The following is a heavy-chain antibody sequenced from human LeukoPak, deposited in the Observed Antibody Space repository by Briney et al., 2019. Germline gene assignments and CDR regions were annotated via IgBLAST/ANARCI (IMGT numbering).Heavy chain of an antibody. J-gene: IGHJ6*03. D-gene: IGHD2-15*01. CDR3: ARVYCSGGSCYPAHINYYYYYYMDV. Sequence: SETLSLTCTVSGGSISSYYWSWIRQPPGKGLEWIGYIYYSGSTNYNPSLKSRVTISVDTSKNQFSLKLSSVTAADTAVYYCARVYCSGGSCYPAHINYYYYYYMDVWGKGTTVTVSS. CDR1: GGSISSYY. CDR2: IYYSGST. V-gene: IGHV4-59*01.